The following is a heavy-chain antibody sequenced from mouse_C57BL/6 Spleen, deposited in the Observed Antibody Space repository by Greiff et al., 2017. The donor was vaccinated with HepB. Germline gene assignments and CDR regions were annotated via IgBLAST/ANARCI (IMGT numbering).Heavy chain of an antibody. CDR3: ARDDGYYGYFDV. J-gene: IGHJ1*03. CDR1: GYTFTSYW. D-gene: IGHD2-3*01. V-gene: IGHV1-52*01. CDR2: IDPSDSET. Sequence: QVQLQQSGAELVRPGSSVKLSCKASGYTFTSYWMHWVKQRPIQGLEWIGNIDPSDSETHYNQKFKDKATLTVDKSSSTAYMQLSSLTSEDSAVYYCARDDGYYGYFDVWGTGTTVTVSS.